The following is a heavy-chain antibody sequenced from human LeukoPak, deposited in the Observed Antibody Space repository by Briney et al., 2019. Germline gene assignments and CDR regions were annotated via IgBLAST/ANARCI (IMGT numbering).Heavy chain of an antibody. D-gene: IGHD6-19*01. V-gene: IGHV3-7*03. CDR3: TTSGCEY. Sequence: GGSLRLSCVASGFTFSIHWMTWVRQAPGKGLEWVATIKPDGNDKFFVDSVKGRFTISRDNAKTSLFLQMNSLRAEDTAIYYCTTSGCEYWGQGALVTVSS. CDR2: IKPDGNDK. J-gene: IGHJ4*02. CDR1: GFTFSIHW.